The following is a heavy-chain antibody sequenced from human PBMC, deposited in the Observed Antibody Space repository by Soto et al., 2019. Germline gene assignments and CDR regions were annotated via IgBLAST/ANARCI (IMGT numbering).Heavy chain of an antibody. Sequence: QVQLVQSGAEVKKPGSSVKVSCKASGGTFSSYAISWVRQAPGQGLEWMGGIIPIFGTANYAQKFQGRVTITADESTSAAYMELSRLRSEDTAVNYCATHSRGVAAAVAGPADYYYGMDVWGQGTTVTVSS. CDR2: IIPIFGTA. D-gene: IGHD6-13*01. CDR3: ATHSRGVAAAVAGPADYYYGMDV. J-gene: IGHJ6*02. V-gene: IGHV1-69*01. CDR1: GGTFSSYA.